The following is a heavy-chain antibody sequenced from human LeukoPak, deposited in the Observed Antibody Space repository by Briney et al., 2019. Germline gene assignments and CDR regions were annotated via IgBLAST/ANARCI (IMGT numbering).Heavy chain of an antibody. CDR2: ISSSSSYI. V-gene: IGHV3-21*01. CDR1: GFTFSSYS. D-gene: IGHD6-6*01. Sequence: GGSLRLSCAASGFTFSSYSTNWVRQAPGKGLEWVSSISSSSSYIYYADSVKGRFTISRDNAKNSLYLQMNSLRAEDTAVYYCARDPSSSSELDYYMDVWGKGTTVTVSS. CDR3: ARDPSSSSELDYYMDV. J-gene: IGHJ6*03.